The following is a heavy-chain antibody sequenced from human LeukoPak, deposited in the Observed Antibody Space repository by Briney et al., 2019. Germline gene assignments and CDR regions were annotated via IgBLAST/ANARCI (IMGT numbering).Heavy chain of an antibody. Sequence: SQTLSLTCTVSGGSISSGGYYWSWIRQPPGKGLEWIGYIYHNGSTYYNPSLKSRVTISVDRSKNQFSLKLSSVTAADTAVYYCARASCSSTSCQYYFDYWGQGTLVTVSS. CDR3: ARASCSSTSCQYYFDY. V-gene: IGHV4-30-2*01. D-gene: IGHD2-2*01. J-gene: IGHJ4*02. CDR1: GGSISSGGYY. CDR2: IYHNGST.